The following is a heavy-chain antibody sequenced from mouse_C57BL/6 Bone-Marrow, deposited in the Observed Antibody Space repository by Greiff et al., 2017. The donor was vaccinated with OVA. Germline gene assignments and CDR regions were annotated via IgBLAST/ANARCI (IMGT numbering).Heavy chain of an antibody. CDR3: ARGWNYCSSYGAY. CDR1: GYTFTSYW. V-gene: IGHV1-55*01. Sequence: VQLKQPGAELVKPGASVKMSCKASGYTFTSYWITWVKQRPGQGLEWIGDIYPGSGSTKYNEKFKSKATLTVDTSSSTAYMQLSSLTSDDSAVYYCARGWNYCSSYGAYWGQGTLVTVSA. J-gene: IGHJ3*01. D-gene: IGHD1-1*01. CDR2: IYPGSGST.